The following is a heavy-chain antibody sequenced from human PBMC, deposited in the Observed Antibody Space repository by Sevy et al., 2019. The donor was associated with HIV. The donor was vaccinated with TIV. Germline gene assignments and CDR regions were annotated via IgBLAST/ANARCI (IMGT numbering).Heavy chain of an antibody. Sequence: GGSLRLSCAASGFDFNNHWMSWVRQAPEKGLEWVANIKHDGSETYYVDSLEGRFTISRDNAKNSLSLQINDLRAEDTAIYYCARLPTGLQSFNYLLSTYFDSWGQGTLVTVSS. CDR1: GFDFNNHW. D-gene: IGHD3-9*01. CDR3: ARLPTGLQSFNYLLSTYFDS. V-gene: IGHV3-7*03. J-gene: IGHJ4*02. CDR2: IKHDGSET.